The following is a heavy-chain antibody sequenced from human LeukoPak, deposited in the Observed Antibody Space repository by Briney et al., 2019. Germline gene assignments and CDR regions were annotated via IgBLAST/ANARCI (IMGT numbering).Heavy chain of an antibody. D-gene: IGHD3-9*01. CDR3: ARGGSTRYFDWSPPNYYYGMDV. CDR2: MNPNSGNT. CDR1: GYTFTSYD. V-gene: IGHV1-8*01. J-gene: IGHJ6*02. Sequence: GASVKVSCKASGYTFTSYDINWVRQATGQGLEWMGWMNPNSGNTGYAQKFQGRVTMTRNTSISTAYMELSSLRSEDTAVYYCARGGSTRYFDWSPPNYYYGMDVWGQGTTVTVSS.